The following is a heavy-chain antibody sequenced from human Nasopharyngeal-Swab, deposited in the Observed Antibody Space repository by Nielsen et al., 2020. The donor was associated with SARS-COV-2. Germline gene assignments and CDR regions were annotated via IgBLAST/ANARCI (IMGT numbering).Heavy chain of an antibody. CDR1: GFTFSSSA. V-gene: IGHV3-23*01. CDR3: AKYFGSGAYQAFCDY. D-gene: IGHD1-26*01. J-gene: IGHJ4*01. CDR2: IGSVGNT. Sequence: GESLKISCAASGFTFSSSAISWVRQAPGMGLDWVSVIGSVGNTIYADSVKGRFTISRDNSKNTVYLQMNSLRAEDTAIYYCAKYFGSGAYQAFCDYWGHGTLVTVSS.